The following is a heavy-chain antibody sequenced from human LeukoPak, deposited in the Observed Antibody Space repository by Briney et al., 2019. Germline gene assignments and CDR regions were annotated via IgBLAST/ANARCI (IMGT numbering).Heavy chain of an antibody. CDR2: IRYDGSNK. CDR3: AKDFVPYYYGSGSWYAFDI. V-gene: IGHV3-30*02. J-gene: IGHJ3*02. D-gene: IGHD3-10*01. Sequence: PGGSLRLSCAASGFTFSSYGMHWVRQAPGKGLEWVAFIRYDGSNKYYADSVKGRFTISRDNSKNTLYLQMNSPRAGDTAVYYCAKDFVPYYYGSGSWYAFDIWGQGTMVTVSS. CDR1: GFTFSSYG.